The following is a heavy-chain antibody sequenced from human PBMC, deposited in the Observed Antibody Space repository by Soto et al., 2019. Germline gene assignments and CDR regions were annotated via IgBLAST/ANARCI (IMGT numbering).Heavy chain of an antibody. D-gene: IGHD3-10*01. Sequence: GPSVKVSCKASGGTFSSYAISWVRQAPGQGLEWMGGIIPIFGTANYAQKFQGRVTITADESTSTAYMELSSLRSEDTAVYYCARGGSLWFGELSAYYYGMDVWG. J-gene: IGHJ6*02. V-gene: IGHV1-69*13. CDR2: IIPIFGTA. CDR1: GGTFSSYA. CDR3: ARGGSLWFGELSAYYYGMDV.